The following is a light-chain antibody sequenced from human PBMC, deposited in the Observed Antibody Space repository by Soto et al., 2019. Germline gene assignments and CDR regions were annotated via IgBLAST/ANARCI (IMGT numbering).Light chain of an antibody. CDR1: SRDVGGYNY. CDR2: EVN. CDR3: SSYAGSSNV. V-gene: IGLV2-8*01. Sequence: QSALTQPPSASGSPGQSVAISCTGTSRDVGGYNYVPWYHQNPGKAPKLMIYEVNKRPSGVPDRFSGSKSGNTASLTVSGLQAEDEADYYCSSYAGSSNVFGTGTKLTVL. J-gene: IGLJ1*01.